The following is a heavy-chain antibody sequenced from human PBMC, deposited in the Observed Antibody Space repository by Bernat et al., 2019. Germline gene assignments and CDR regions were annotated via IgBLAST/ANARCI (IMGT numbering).Heavy chain of an antibody. CDR1: GFTFGDYA. V-gene: IGHV3-49*03. CDR3: TREDGNGNSNS. Sequence: EVQLVESGGGLVQPGRSLRLSCTASGFTFGDYAMSWFRQAPGKGLEWVGFIRSKAYGGTTEYAASVKGRFTISRDDSKSIAYLQMNSLKTEDTAVYFCTREDGNGNSNSWGQGTLVTVSS. CDR2: IRSKAYGGTT. J-gene: IGHJ4*02. D-gene: IGHD2-8*01.